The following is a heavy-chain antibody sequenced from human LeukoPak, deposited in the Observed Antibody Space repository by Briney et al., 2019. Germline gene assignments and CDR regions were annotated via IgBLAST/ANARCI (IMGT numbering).Heavy chain of an antibody. CDR3: ARDLSPVVRASPMGY. J-gene: IGHJ4*02. Sequence: GGSLRLSCAASGFTFSSYEMNWVRQAPGKGLEWVSYISSSGSTIYDADSVKGRFTISRDNAKNSLYLQMNSLRAEDTAVYYCARDLSPVVRASPMGYWGQGTLVTVSS. CDR2: ISSSGSTI. CDR1: GFTFSSYE. V-gene: IGHV3-48*03. D-gene: IGHD3-10*01.